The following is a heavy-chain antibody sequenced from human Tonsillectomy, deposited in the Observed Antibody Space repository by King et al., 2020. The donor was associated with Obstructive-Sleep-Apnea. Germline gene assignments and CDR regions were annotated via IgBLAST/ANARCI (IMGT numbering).Heavy chain of an antibody. Sequence: VQLQESGPGLVKPSQTLSLTCTVSGGSISSGGYYWSWIRQLPGKGLEWIGDIYYSGSTYYNPSLKSRLTISVDTSTNQFSLKLNSVTAADTAVYYCASDQGTEISNWFDPWGQGTLVTVSS. D-gene: IGHD1-7*01. CDR1: GGSISSGGYY. CDR2: IYYSGST. V-gene: IGHV4-31*03. J-gene: IGHJ5*02. CDR3: ASDQGTEISNWFDP.